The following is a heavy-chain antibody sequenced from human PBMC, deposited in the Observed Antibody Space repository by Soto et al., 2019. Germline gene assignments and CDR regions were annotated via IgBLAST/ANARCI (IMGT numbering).Heavy chain of an antibody. Sequence: EVQLVESGGGLVLPGRSLRLSCAASGFPFQDYSMHWVRQAPGKGLEWVSGISWNSDSKGYADSVKGRFIISRDNVKKYLYLQMNSLRIEDTAFYYCANLWYSSGWYGMDVWGQGTTVTVSS. D-gene: IGHD6-19*01. CDR2: ISWNSDSK. V-gene: IGHV3-9*01. J-gene: IGHJ6*02. CDR1: GFPFQDYS. CDR3: ANLWYSSGWYGMDV.